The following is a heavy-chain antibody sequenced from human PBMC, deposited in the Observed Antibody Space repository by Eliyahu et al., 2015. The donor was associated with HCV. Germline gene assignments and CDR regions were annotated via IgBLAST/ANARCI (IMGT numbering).Heavy chain of an antibody. J-gene: IGHJ4*02. CDR3: AREKPAARDYSFDY. CDR2: INPNSGGT. CDR1: GYTFSDYY. Sequence: QVQLAQSGAXVKKPGASVXXSCXASGYTFSDYYXXWXRQAPGQGLEWMGWINPNSGGTNYAQKFQGRVTMTRDTSISTAYMALSRLRSDDTAVYYCAREKPAARDYSFDYWGQGTLVTVSS. D-gene: IGHD6-13*01. V-gene: IGHV1-2*02.